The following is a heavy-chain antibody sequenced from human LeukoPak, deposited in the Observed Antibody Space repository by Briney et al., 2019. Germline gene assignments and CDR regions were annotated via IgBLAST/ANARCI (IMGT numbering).Heavy chain of an antibody. J-gene: IGHJ4*02. V-gene: IGHV4-39*01. CDR1: GGSISSSSYY. CDR2: IYYSGST. D-gene: IGHD3-10*01. CDR3: ARQGSGSVFDY. Sequence: PSETLSLTCTVSGGSISSSSYYWGWIRQPPGKGLEWIGSIYYSGSTYYNPSLKSRVTISVDTSKNQFSLKLSSVTAADTAVYYCARQGSGSVFDYWGQGTLVTVSS.